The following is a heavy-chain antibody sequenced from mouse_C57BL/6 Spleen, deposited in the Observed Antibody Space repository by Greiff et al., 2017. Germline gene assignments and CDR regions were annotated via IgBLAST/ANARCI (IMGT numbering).Heavy chain of an antibody. J-gene: IGHJ4*01. V-gene: IGHV2-6*01. CDR3: AALGGGLEY. Sequence: QVQLQQSGPGLVAPSQSLSITCTVSGFSLTSYGVDWVRQCPGKGLEWLGVIWGVGSTNYNSALNSRVSISKDNSKSQVFLKMNSLQTDDAAMYCCAALGGGLEYWGQGTSVTVAS. D-gene: IGHD3-3*01. CDR2: IWGVGST. CDR1: GFSLTSYG.